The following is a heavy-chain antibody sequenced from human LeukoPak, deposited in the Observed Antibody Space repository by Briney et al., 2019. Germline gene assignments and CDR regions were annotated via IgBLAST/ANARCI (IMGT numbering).Heavy chain of an antibody. J-gene: IGHJ4*02. Sequence: SETLSLTCTVSGGSISSSSYYWGWIRQPPGKGLEWIGSIYYSGSTYYNPSLKSRVTISVDTSKNQFSLKLSSVTAADTAVYYCARLFGFKVGPSRFYFDYWGQGTLVTVSS. V-gene: IGHV4-39*01. CDR2: IYYSGST. CDR1: GGSISSSSYY. CDR3: ARLFGFKVGPSRFYFDY. D-gene: IGHD3-10*02.